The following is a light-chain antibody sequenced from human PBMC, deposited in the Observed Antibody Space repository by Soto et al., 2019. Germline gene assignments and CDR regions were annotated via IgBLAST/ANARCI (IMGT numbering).Light chain of an antibody. J-gene: IGKJ4*01. CDR3: QQYHDLPSLT. CDR2: GAS. CDR1: QTITRK. V-gene: IGKV3-15*01. Sequence: EILMTHSPVTLSVSPGERATLSCRASQTITRKLAWYQQRPGQPPRLLIYGASTRATGLPDRFSGSGSGTEFTLTISSLQSEDVAVYYCQQYHDLPSLTCGGGTKVDMK.